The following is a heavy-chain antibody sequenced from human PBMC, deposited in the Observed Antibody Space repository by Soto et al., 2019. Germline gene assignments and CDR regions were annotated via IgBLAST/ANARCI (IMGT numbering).Heavy chain of an antibody. CDR3: ARSRRRGGNCTNGVCFMNWFDP. Sequence: SETLSLTCAVSGGSISSSNWWSWVRQPPGKGLEWIGEIYHSGSTNYNPSLKSRVTISVDKSKNQFSLKLSSVTAADTAVYYCARSRRRGGNCTNGVCFMNWFDPWGQGTLVTVSS. D-gene: IGHD2-8*01. V-gene: IGHV4-4*02. CDR1: GGSISSSNW. J-gene: IGHJ5*02. CDR2: IYHSGST.